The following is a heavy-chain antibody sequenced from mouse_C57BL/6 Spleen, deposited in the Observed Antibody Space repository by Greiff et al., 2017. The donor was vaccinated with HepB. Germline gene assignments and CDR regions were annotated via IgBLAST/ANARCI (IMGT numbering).Heavy chain of an antibody. CDR3: ARGLSVVAPFAY. J-gene: IGHJ3*01. D-gene: IGHD1-1*01. CDR2: IYPGSGST. CDR1: GYTFTSYW. V-gene: IGHV1-55*01. Sequence: VQLQQPGAELVKPGASVKMSCKASGYTFTSYWITWVKQRPGQGLEWIGDIYPGSGSTNYNEKFKSKATLTVDTSSSTAYMQLSSLTSEDSAVYYCARGLSVVAPFAYWGQGTLVTVSA.